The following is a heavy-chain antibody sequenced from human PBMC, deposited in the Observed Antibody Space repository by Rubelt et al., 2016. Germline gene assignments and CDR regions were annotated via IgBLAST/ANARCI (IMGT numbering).Heavy chain of an antibody. J-gene: IGHJ4*02. CDR3: AKSIRFDTAAGTFDS. V-gene: IGHV3-30*02. D-gene: IGHD6-13*01. CDR2: IRYDGSNK. CDR1: GFTFSSYG. Sequence: VQLVESGGGVVQPGGSLRLSCAASGFTFSSYGMHWVRQAPGKGLEWVAFIRYDGSNKYYADSVKGRFTMSRDNSKTTRYLHMNSLRAEDTAVYYCAKSIRFDTAAGTFDSWGQGILVTVSS.